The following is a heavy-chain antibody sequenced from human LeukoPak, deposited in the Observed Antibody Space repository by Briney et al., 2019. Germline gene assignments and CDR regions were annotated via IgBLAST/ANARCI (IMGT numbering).Heavy chain of an antibody. CDR3: ARDPGYCSGGSCIHWFDP. V-gene: IGHV4-30-2*01. J-gene: IGHJ5*02. CDR1: GGSISSGGYS. D-gene: IGHD2-15*01. Sequence: SQTLSLTCAVSGGSISSGGYSWSWIRQPPGKGLEWIGNIYHSGSTYYNPSLKSRVTISVDRSKNQFSLKLSSVTAADTAVYYCARDPGYCSGGSCIHWFDPWGQGTLVTVSS. CDR2: IYHSGST.